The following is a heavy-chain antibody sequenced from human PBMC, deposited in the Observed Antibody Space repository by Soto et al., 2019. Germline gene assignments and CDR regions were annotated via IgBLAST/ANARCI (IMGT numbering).Heavy chain of an antibody. V-gene: IGHV3-30*18. J-gene: IGHJ4*02. CDR2: VTYDSSEK. D-gene: IGHD3-9*01. CDR3: GKAGGSELRYFDWPEVGV. Sequence: QVHVVESGGGVVQPGTSLRLSCTASGFSFFNYGFAWIRQAPGKGLEWVAVVTYDSSEKYYADSVKGRFTISRDNSKNTVYLQMDSLQHNDSALYYCGKAGGSELRYFDWPEVGVWCQGTLVTVSS. CDR1: GFSFFNYG.